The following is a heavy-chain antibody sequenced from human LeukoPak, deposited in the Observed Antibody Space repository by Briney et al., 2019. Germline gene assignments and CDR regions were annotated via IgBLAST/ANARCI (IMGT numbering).Heavy chain of an antibody. J-gene: IGHJ6*04. CDR3: ARDRPGDV. V-gene: IGHV3-64*01. CDR1: GFTFSSYE. Sequence: GGSLRLSCAASGFTFSSYEMHWVRQAPGKGLEYVSAISSNGDSTYYANFVKGRFVISRDNSKNTLYLQMGSLRPEDMAVYYCARDRPGDVWGEGTTVTVSS. CDR2: ISSNGDST.